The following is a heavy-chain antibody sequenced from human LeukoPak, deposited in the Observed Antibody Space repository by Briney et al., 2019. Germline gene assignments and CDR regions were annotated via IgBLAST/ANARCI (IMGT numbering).Heavy chain of an antibody. CDR1: GFTFSSYS. CDR2: ISSSSYI. D-gene: IGHD3-22*01. Sequence: GRSLRLSCAASGFTFSSYSMNWVRQAPGKGLEWVSSISSSSYIYYADSVKGRFTISRDNAKKSLYLQMNSLRAEDTAVYYCARDYSGGSGYYYYYYYYMDVWGKGTTVTISS. J-gene: IGHJ6*03. V-gene: IGHV3-21*01. CDR3: ARDYSGGSGYYYYYYYYMDV.